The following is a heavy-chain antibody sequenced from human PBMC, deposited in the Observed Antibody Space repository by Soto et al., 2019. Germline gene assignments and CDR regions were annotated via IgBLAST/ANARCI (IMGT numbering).Heavy chain of an antibody. Sequence: SETPSVTCTVSGGSIGSDYWRWIRQPTGKRLEWMGYNYYSGSTNYNPSLKSRVTISVDTSKNQFSLKLSSVTAADTAVYYCARGGTTVTSRSYYYYGMDVWGQGTAVTVPS. CDR3: ARGGTTVTSRSYYYYGMDV. CDR1: GGSIGSDY. CDR2: NYYSGST. D-gene: IGHD4-17*01. J-gene: IGHJ6*02. V-gene: IGHV4-59*01.